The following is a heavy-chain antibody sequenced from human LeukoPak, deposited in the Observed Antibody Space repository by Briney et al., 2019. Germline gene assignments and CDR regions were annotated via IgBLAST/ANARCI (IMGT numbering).Heavy chain of an antibody. J-gene: IGHJ6*03. CDR3: ARSTGIADRGYYYYYMDV. V-gene: IGHV1-69*06. CDR2: IIPIFGTA. CDR1: GRTFSSYA. D-gene: IGHD6-13*01. Sequence: GSSVKVSCKASGRTFSSYAISWVRQAPGQGLEWMGRIIPIFGTANYAQKFQGRVTITADKSTSTAYMELSSLRSEDTAVYYCARSTGIADRGYYYYYMDVWGKGTTVTVSS.